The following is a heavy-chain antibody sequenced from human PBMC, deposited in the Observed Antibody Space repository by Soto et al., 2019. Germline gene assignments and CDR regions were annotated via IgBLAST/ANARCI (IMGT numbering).Heavy chain of an antibody. CDR2: IKQDGSEK. D-gene: IGHD3-3*01. J-gene: IGHJ4*02. CDR3: ESFGTLGLEWSNMVDY. CDR1: GFTFSSYW. Sequence: GGSLRLSCAASGFTFSSYWMSWVRQAPGKGLEWVANIKQDGSEKYYVDSVKGRFTISRDNAKNSLYLQMNSLRAEDTAVYYCESFGTLGLEWSNMVDYWGQGTLVTVSS. V-gene: IGHV3-7*01.